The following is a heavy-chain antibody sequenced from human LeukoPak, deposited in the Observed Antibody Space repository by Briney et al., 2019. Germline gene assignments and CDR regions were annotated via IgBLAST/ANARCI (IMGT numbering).Heavy chain of an antibody. D-gene: IGHD2/OR15-2a*01. CDR2: IYHSGRT. Sequence: SETLSLTCAVSGSSISSGGYSWSWIRQPPGKGLEWIGYIYHSGRTYYNPSLKSRVTISIDRSKNQFSLRLSSVTAADTAVYYCARRIPTFFFDFWGQGILVTVSS. J-gene: IGHJ4*02. V-gene: IGHV4-30-2*01. CDR3: ARRIPTFFFDF. CDR1: GSSISSGGYS.